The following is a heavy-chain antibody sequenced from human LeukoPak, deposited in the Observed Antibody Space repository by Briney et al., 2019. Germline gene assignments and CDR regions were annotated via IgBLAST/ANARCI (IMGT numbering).Heavy chain of an antibody. V-gene: IGHV4-31*03. CDR2: IYYSGST. D-gene: IGHD3-22*01. J-gene: IGHJ4*02. Sequence: PSQTLSLTSTVSGGSISSGGYYWSWIRQHPGKGLEWIGYIYYSGSTYYNPSLKSRVTISVDTSKNQFSLKLSSVTAADTAVYYCARVYKETYDSSGYYLGGPVDYWGQGTLVTVSS. CDR1: GGSISSGGYY. CDR3: ARVYKETYDSSGYYLGGPVDY.